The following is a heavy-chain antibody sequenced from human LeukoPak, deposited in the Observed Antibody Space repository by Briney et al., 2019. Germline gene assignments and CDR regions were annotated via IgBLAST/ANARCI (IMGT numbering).Heavy chain of an antibody. D-gene: IGHD4-17*01. CDR2: ISSRSSTT. CDR1: GFTFSSYT. J-gene: IGHJ4*02. Sequence: GGSLRLSCAASGFTFSSYTMNWVRQAPGKGLEWLSFISSRSSTTFYADSVKGRFTISRDNAKNSLYLQMNSLRAEDTAVYYCARGATYAYYFDYWGQGILVTVSS. CDR3: ARGATYAYYFDY. V-gene: IGHV3-48*04.